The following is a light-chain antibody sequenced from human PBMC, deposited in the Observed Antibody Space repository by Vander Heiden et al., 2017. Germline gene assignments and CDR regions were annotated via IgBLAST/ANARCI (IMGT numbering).Light chain of an antibody. CDR1: QSISSY. CDR2: AAS. V-gene: IGKV1-39*01. CDR3: QQSDSTPMT. Sequence: DIQMTQSPSSLSASVGDRVTITCRASQSISSYLNWYQQKPGKAPKLLIYAASSLQSGVPSRFSGSGSGIDFTLTISSLQPEDFATYYCQQSDSTPMTFAQGTKVEIK. J-gene: IGKJ1*01.